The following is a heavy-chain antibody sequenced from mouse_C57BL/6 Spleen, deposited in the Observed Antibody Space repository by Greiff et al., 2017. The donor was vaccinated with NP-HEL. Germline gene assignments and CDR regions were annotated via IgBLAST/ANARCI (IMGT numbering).Heavy chain of an antibody. CDR2: ISSGGDYI. CDR1: GFTFSSYA. V-gene: IGHV5-9-1*02. Sequence: EVQVVESGEGLVKPGGSLKLSCAASGFTFSSYAMSWVRQTPEKRLEWVAYISSGGDYIYYADTVKGRFTISRDNARNTLYLQMSSLKSEDTAMYYCTRGDSNYWFAYWGQGTLVTVSA. CDR3: TRGDSNYWFAY. J-gene: IGHJ3*01. D-gene: IGHD2-5*01.